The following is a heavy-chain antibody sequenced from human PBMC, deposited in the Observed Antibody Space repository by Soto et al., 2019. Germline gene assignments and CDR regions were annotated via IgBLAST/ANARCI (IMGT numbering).Heavy chain of an antibody. Sequence: ASVKVSCKVSGYTLTELPMHWVRQAPGKGLEWMGGFDPEDGETIYAQKFQGRVTMTEDTSTDTAYMELSSLRSEDTAVYYCATPRILERRSTLFNFDYWGQGTLVTVSS. CDR2: FDPEDGET. V-gene: IGHV1-24*01. CDR1: GYTLTELP. J-gene: IGHJ4*02. D-gene: IGHD1-1*01. CDR3: ATPRILERRSTLFNFDY.